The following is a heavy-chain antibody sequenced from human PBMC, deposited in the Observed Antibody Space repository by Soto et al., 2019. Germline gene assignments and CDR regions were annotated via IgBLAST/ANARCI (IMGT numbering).Heavy chain of an antibody. CDR3: ASNYFGGYSVYYYMDV. J-gene: IGHJ6*03. CDR1: GGSISSSSYY. V-gene: IGHV4-39*01. D-gene: IGHD2-21*01. CDR2: IYYSGST. Sequence: QLQLQESGPGLVKPSETLSLTCTVSGGSISSSSYYWGWIRQPPGKGLEWIGSIYYSGSTYYNPSLKSRVTISVDPSKNQFSLKLSSVTAADTAVYYCASNYFGGYSVYYYMDVWGKGTTVTVSS.